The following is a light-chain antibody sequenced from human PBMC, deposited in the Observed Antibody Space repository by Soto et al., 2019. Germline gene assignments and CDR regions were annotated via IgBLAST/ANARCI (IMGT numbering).Light chain of an antibody. Sequence: EIVMTQSPATLSVSPGERATLSCRSSQSVSNKLAWYQQKPGQAPRLLIYSASTRATGIPAKFSGSGSGTEFTLTISRLQSEDFAVYYCQQYNNWPRTFGKGTKVEIK. J-gene: IGKJ1*01. V-gene: IGKV3-15*01. CDR3: QQYNNWPRT. CDR2: SAS. CDR1: QSVSNK.